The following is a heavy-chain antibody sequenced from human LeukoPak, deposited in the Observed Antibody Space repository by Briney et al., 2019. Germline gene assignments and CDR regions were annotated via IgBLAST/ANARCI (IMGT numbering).Heavy chain of an antibody. V-gene: IGHV1-18*01. CDR1: GYTFTSYG. D-gene: IGHD3-10*01. CDR2: ISAYNSNT. Sequence: ASVKVSCKASGYTFTSYGISWVRQAPGQGLEWMGWISAYNSNTKYAQKLQGRVTMTTDTSTSTAYMELRSLRSDDTAVYYCAREGGEEGFGELCLDYWGQGTLVTVSS. CDR3: AREGGEEGFGELCLDY. J-gene: IGHJ4*02.